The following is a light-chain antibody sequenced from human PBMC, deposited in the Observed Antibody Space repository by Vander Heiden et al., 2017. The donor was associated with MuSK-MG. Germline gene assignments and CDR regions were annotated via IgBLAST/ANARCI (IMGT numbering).Light chain of an antibody. CDR3: QRRCNSMYT. V-gene: IGKV3-11*01. CDR2: DAS. J-gene: IGKJ2*01. Sequence: ESLLTQSPATLSLSPGERATLSCRASQRVSSYLAWYQQKPGQAPRLLIYDASNRATGIPARFSGSGSGTDFTLTISSLEPEDFAVYYCQRRCNSMYTFGQGTKLEIK. CDR1: QRVSSY.